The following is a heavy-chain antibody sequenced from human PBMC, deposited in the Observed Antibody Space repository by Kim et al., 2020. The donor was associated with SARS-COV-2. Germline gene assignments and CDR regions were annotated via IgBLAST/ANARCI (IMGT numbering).Heavy chain of an antibody. CDR3: ARERGSSRWTGKPDH. V-gene: IGHV4-39*07. J-gene: IGHJ4*01. CDR2: ISSSGST. CDR1: GGSISSSSYY. D-gene: IGHD6-13*01. Sequence: SETLSLTCTVSGGSISSSSYYWGWIRQPPGKGLAWIGSISSSGSTYYNPSLKSRVTISVDTSKNQSSLTLISVTAADTAVYYCARERGSSRWTGKPDHWG.